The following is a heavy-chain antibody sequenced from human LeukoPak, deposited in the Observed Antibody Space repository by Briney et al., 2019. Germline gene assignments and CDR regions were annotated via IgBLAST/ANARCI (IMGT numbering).Heavy chain of an antibody. CDR3: AGGTAANFVAYYYYYYMDV. CDR1: GYTFTSYY. D-gene: IGHD2-2*01. CDR2: INPSGGST. V-gene: IGHV1-46*01. Sequence: ASVKVSCKASGYTFTSYYMHWVRQAPGQGLEWMGIINPSGGSTSYAQKFQGRVTMTRDTSTSTAYMELSSLRSEDTAVYYCAGGTAANFVAYYYYYYMDVWGKGTTVTISS. J-gene: IGHJ6*03.